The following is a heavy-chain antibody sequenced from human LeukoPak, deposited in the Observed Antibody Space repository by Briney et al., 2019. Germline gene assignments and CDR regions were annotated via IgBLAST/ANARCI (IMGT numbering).Heavy chain of an antibody. V-gene: IGHV3-23*01. J-gene: IGHJ4*02. CDR3: AKDFLVGGVVIYYFDY. CDR2: ISGSGGST. Sequence: GGSLRLSCAASGFTFSGYAMSWVRQAPGKGLEWVSAISGSGGSTYYADSVKGRFTISRDNSKNTLYLQMNSLRAEDTAVYYCAKDFLVGGVVIYYFDYWGQGTLVTVSS. CDR1: GFTFSGYA. D-gene: IGHD3-3*01.